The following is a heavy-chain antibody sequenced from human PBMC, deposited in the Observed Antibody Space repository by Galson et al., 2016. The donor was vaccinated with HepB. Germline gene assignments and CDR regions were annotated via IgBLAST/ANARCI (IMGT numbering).Heavy chain of an antibody. Sequence: PALVKPTQTLTLTCSFSGFSLTTSGMCVTWIRQPPGKALEWLALIDWDDDKYYSTSLKTRLTISSDASKNQVLLTMTNMDPVDTATYYCARISGTYHKATFDSWGQGTLVTVSP. D-gene: IGHD1-26*01. V-gene: IGHV2-70*13. CDR2: IDWDDDK. CDR1: GFSLTTSGMC. J-gene: IGHJ4*02. CDR3: ARISGTYHKATFDS.